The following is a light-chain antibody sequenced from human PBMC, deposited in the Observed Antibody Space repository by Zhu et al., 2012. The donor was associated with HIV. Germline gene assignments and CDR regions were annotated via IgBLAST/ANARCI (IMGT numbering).Light chain of an antibody. CDR2: DAS. CDR3: QQRSNWPG. J-gene: IGKJ5*01. Sequence: EVVLTQSPATLSLSPGERATLSCRASQSIATYLAWYQQKPGQAPRLLIYDASNRATGIPARFGGSGSGTDFTLTISSLEPEDFAVYYCQQRSNWPGFGQGHDWRLN. CDR1: QSIATY. V-gene: IGKV3-11*01.